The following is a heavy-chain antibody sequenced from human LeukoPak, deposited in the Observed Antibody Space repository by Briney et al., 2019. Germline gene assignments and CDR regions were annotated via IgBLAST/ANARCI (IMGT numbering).Heavy chain of an antibody. CDR2: MNPNSGNT. J-gene: IGHJ4*02. CDR1: GYTFTSYD. D-gene: IGHD3-10*01. Sequence: ASVKVSCKASGYTFTSYDINWVRQATGQGLEWMGWMNPNSGNTGYAQKFQGRVTMTRNTSISTAYMELSSLRSEDTAVYYCARGLKYCGSGSAYYFDYWGQGTLVTVSS. V-gene: IGHV1-8*01. CDR3: ARGLKYCGSGSAYYFDY.